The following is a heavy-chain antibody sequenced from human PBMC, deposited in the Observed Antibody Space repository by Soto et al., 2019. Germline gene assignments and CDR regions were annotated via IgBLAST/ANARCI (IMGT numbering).Heavy chain of an antibody. J-gene: IGHJ4*02. Sequence: SETLSLTCTVSGGSISSDYWMWIRQPPGKGLEWIGYIYYTGTTNCNPSLKSRVNISLDRSKNQFSLKLNAVTTADTAMYYCAKWIIRRFDSWGQGTLVTVSS. CDR3: AKWIIRRFDS. CDR1: GGSISSDY. D-gene: IGHD2-2*03. V-gene: IGHV4-59*08. CDR2: IYYTGTT.